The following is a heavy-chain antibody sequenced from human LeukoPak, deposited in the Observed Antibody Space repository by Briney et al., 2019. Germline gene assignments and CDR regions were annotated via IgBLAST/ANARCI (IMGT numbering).Heavy chain of an antibody. D-gene: IGHD3-10*01. CDR1: GYTLTSYY. J-gene: IGHJ6*04. V-gene: IGHV1-46*01. Sequence: ASVKVSCKASGYTLTSYYMHWVRQAPGQGLEWMGIINPSGGSTGYAQKFQGRVTMTRDTSTSTVYMELSSLRSEDTAVYYCARVRAYYYGSGRYGIDVWGKGTTVTVSS. CDR3: ARVRAYYYGSGRYGIDV. CDR2: INPSGGST.